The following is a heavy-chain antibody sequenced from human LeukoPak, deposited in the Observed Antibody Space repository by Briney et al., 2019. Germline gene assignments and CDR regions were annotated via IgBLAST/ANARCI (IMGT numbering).Heavy chain of an antibody. J-gene: IGHJ4*02. CDR2: IYHSGST. CDR1: GGSFSGYY. D-gene: IGHD5-18*01. CDR3: ARSGYSYGLPVDY. Sequence: PSETLSLTCAVYGGSFSGYYWSWVRQPPGKGLEWIGEIYHSGSTNYNPSLKSRVTISVDKSKNQFSLKLSSVTAADTAVYYCARSGYSYGLPVDYWGQGTLVTVSS. V-gene: IGHV4-34*01.